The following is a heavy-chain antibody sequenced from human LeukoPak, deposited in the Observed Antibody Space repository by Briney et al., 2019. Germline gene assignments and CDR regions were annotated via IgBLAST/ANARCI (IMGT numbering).Heavy chain of an antibody. CDR2: ISSSGTYI. V-gene: IGHV3-21*01. J-gene: IGHJ4*02. Sequence: GGSLRLSCAASGFAFSSYSMNWVRQAPGKGLEWVASISSSGTYIYYADSLKGQFTISRDNAKNSLYLQMDSLRAGDTAVYFCARVGYCSGGTCPFDYWGQGTLVTVSS. CDR3: ARVGYCSGGTCPFDY. D-gene: IGHD2-15*01. CDR1: GFAFSSYS.